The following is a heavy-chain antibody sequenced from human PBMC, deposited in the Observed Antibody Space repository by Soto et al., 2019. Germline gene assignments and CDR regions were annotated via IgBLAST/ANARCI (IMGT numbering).Heavy chain of an antibody. CDR2: IDTSGTKI. CDR1: RYTFSDYY. D-gene: IGHD3-3*01. Sequence: TGGSLRLSCAASRYTFSDYYMSWIRQAPGKGLEWISYIDTSGTKIYYADSVKGRFTITRDNAKNSLYLEMNSLRDEDTAVYYCASHYDMWSGYLSPVDYWGQGTLVTVSS. CDR3: ASHYDMWSGYLSPVDY. V-gene: IGHV3-11*01. J-gene: IGHJ4*02.